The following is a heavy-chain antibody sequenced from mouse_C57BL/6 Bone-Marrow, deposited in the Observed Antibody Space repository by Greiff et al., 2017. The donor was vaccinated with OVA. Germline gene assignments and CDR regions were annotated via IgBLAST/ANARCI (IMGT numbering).Heavy chain of an antibody. CDR1: GYTFTSYW. J-gene: IGHJ1*03. V-gene: IGHV1-59*01. CDR3: ARSPTVVDWYGDV. Sequence: QVQLQQPGAELVRPGTSVKLSCKASGYTFTSYWMHWVKQRPGQGLEWIGVIDPSDSYTNYNQKFKGKATLTVDTSSSTAYMQLSSLTSEDSAVYDRARSPTVVDWYGDVWGTGTTVTVSS. CDR2: IDPSDSYT. D-gene: IGHD1-1*01.